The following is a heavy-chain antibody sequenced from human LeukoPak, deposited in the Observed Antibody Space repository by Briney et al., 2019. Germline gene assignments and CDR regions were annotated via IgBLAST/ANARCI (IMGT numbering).Heavy chain of an antibody. D-gene: IGHD2-2*01. CDR1: GFTFSNCG. J-gene: IGHJ5*02. CDR2: IPYDGSNK. V-gene: IGHV3-30*02. CDR3: AKEYQPNWFDP. Sequence: PGGSLRLSCAASGFTFSNCGMHWVRQTPGKGLEWVAFIPYDGSNKYYADSVKGRFTISRDNSRNTLYLQMNSLRAEDTAVYYCAKEYQPNWFDPWGQGTLVTVSS.